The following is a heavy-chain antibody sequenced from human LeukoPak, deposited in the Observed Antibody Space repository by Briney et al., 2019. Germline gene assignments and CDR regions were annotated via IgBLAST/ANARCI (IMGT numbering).Heavy chain of an antibody. D-gene: IGHD5-18*01. J-gene: IGHJ4*02. Sequence: GGSLRLSCAASGFTFSSYWMSWVRQAPGKGLEWVANIKQDGSEKYYVDSVKGRFTISRDNAKNSLYLQMNSLRAEDTAVYYCARVGDFGYPRFDYWGQGTLVTVSS. CDR2: IKQDGSEK. CDR3: ARVGDFGYPRFDY. V-gene: IGHV3-7*01. CDR1: GFTFSSYW.